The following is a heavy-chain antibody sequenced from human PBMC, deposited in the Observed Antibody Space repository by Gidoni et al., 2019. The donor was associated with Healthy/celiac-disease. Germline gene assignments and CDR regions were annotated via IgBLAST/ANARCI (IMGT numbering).Heavy chain of an antibody. CDR1: GFTFSSYW. Sequence: EVQLVESGGGLVQPGGSLRLSCAASGFTFSSYWMSWVRQAPGKGLEWVANIKQDGSEKYYVDSVKGRFTISRDNAKNSLYLQMNSLRAEDTAVYYCARDSSYDFWSGYYISYFDYWGQGTLVTVSS. V-gene: IGHV3-7*01. CDR2: IKQDGSEK. D-gene: IGHD3-3*01. J-gene: IGHJ4*02. CDR3: ARDSSYDFWSGYYISYFDY.